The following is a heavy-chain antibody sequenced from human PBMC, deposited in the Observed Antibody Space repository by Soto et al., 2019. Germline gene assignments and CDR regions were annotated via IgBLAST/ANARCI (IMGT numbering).Heavy chain of an antibody. CDR1: GGSVSYGFNY. CDR2: IDYSGTA. CDR3: ARGVGQRLVNWFDP. Sequence: QVQLQESGPGLVKPSETLSLTCTVSGGSVSYGFNYWSWIRQPPGKGLEWIGCIDYSGTANYNPSLRSRVSISLDTSKNQFSLKLTSVTAADTAVYYCARGVGQRLVNWFDPWGQGTLVTVSS. V-gene: IGHV4-61*01. D-gene: IGHD6-13*01. J-gene: IGHJ5*02.